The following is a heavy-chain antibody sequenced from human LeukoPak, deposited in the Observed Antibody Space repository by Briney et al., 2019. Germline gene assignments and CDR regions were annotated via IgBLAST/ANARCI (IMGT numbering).Heavy chain of an antibody. Sequence: KPSETLSLTCAVYGGSFSGYYWSWIRQPPGKGLEWIGEINHSGSTNYNPSLKSRVTISVDTSKNQFSLKLSSVTAADTAVYYCARVVDHYYGSGSYPLYYYYYGTDVWGQGTTVTVSS. CDR3: ARVVDHYYGSGSYPLYYYYYGTDV. D-gene: IGHD3-10*01. CDR2: INHSGST. J-gene: IGHJ6*02. CDR1: GGSFSGYY. V-gene: IGHV4-34*01.